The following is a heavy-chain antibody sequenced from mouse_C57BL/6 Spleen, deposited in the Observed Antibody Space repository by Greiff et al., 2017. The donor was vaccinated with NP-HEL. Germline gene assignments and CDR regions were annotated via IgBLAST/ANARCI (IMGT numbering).Heavy chain of an antibody. CDR1: GFNIKDYY. CDR3: ARYYGNAWYFDV. V-gene: IGHV14-2*01. D-gene: IGHD2-1*01. Sequence: EVKLQQSGAELVKPGASVKLSCTASGFNIKDYYMHWVKQRTEQGLEWIGRIDPEDGETKYAPKFQGKATIPADTSSNTAYLQLSSLTSEDTAVYYCARYYGNAWYFDVWGTGTTVTVSS. J-gene: IGHJ1*03. CDR2: IDPEDGET.